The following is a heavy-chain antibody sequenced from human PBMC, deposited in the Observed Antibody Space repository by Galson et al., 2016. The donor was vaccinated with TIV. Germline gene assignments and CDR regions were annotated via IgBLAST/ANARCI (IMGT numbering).Heavy chain of an antibody. V-gene: IGHV1-69*02. J-gene: IGHJ1*01. CDR3: AIYCSSGYYSAEFFQQ. Sequence: SVKVSCKASGGTLSRFTVRWVRQAPGQGLEWMGRIIPLLGIGNHAQTFRDRVAITADISTSAAYMELSSLKSEDTAVYYCAIYCSSGYYSAEFFQQWGQGTLLIVSS. CDR1: GGTLSRFT. CDR2: IIPLLGIG. D-gene: IGHD3-22*01.